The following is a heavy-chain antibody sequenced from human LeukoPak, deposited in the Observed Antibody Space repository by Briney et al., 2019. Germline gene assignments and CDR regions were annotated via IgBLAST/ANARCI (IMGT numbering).Heavy chain of an antibody. Sequence: GASVTVSCKASGYTFTSYAIHWVRQAPGQGLEWMGWITPSGGTNYPQNFQGRVAITLDTSITTAYMDLSRLTSDDTAVYYCARDRYGDGFAHLDYWGQGALVTVS. CDR2: ITPSGGT. D-gene: IGHD5-24*01. J-gene: IGHJ4*02. CDR1: GYTFTSYA. V-gene: IGHV1-2*02. CDR3: ARDRYGDGFAHLDY.